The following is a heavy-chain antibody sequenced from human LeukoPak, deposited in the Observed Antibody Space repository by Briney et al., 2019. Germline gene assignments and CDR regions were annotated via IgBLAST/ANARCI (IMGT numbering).Heavy chain of an antibody. J-gene: IGHJ4*02. V-gene: IGHV1-69*04. CDR2: IIPTLGIA. CDR1: GGTFSSYA. Sequence: SVKVSCKASGGTFSSYAISWVRQAPGQGLEWMGRIIPTLGIANYAQKFQGRVTITADKSTSTAYMELSSLRSEDTAVYYCARDIDSSGYYYTFDYWGQGTLVTVSS. D-gene: IGHD3-22*01. CDR3: ARDIDSSGYYYTFDY.